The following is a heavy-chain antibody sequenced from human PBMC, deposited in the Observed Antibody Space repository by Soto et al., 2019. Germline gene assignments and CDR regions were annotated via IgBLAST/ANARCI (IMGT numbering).Heavy chain of an antibody. Sequence: VQLVESGGGVVQPGRSLRLSCAASGFTFSSYAMHWVRQAPGKGLEWVAVISYDGSNKYYADSVKGRFTISRDNSKTPLYLQMTSLRAAHTAVYYCARGGDFWSGSPPYYSYGMDVWGQGTTVTVSS. V-gene: IGHV3-30-3*01. D-gene: IGHD3-3*01. CDR1: GFTFSSYA. J-gene: IGHJ6*02. CDR3: ARGGDFWSGSPPYYSYGMDV. CDR2: ISYDGSNK.